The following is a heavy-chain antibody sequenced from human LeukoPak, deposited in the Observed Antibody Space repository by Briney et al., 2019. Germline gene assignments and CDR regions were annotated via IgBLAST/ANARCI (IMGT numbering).Heavy chain of an antibody. J-gene: IGHJ5*02. CDR3: ARAGNIVVVPAAIAWFDP. CDR1: GFTFSSYG. CDR2: IWYDGSNK. V-gene: IGHV3-33*01. Sequence: GGSLRLSCAASGFTFSSYGMHWVRQAPGKGLEWVAVIWYDGSNKYYADSVKGRFTISRDNAKNSLYLQMNSLRAEDTAVYYCARAGNIVVVPAAIAWFDPWGQGTLVTVSS. D-gene: IGHD2-2*02.